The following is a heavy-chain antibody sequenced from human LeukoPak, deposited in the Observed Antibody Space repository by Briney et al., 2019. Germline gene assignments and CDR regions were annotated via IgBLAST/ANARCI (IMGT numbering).Heavy chain of an antibody. V-gene: IGHV3-64*01. D-gene: IGHD6-13*01. J-gene: IGHJ4*02. Sequence: PGGSLRLSCAASGFTFSTYAMQWVRQAPGKGLEYVSAISRNGNSTYYANSVKGRFTISRDNSKNTLYLQMGSLRAEDMAMCYCARRGAAAGTSDYWGQGTLVTASS. CDR3: ARRGAAAGTSDY. CDR2: ISRNGNST. CDR1: GFTFSTYA.